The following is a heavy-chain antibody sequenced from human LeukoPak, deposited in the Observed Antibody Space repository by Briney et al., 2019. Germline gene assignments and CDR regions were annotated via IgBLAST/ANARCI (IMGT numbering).Heavy chain of an antibody. V-gene: IGHV3-23*01. J-gene: IGHJ4*02. CDR1: GFTFSSYA. CDR2: ISGRGGNT. CDR3: ARDLNWETY. Sequence: GGSLRLSCAASGFTFSSYAMSWVRQAPGKGLEWVSGISGRGGNTYYADSVKGRFTISRDNSKNSLYLQMNSLRAGDTAVYYCARDLNWETYWGQGTLVSVSS. D-gene: IGHD7-27*01.